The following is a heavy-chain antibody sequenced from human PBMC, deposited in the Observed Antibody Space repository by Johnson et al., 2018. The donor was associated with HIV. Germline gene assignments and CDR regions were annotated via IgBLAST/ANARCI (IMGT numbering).Heavy chain of an antibody. J-gene: IGHJ3*02. D-gene: IGHD6-25*01. CDR1: GFTFSDYY. Sequence: QVQLVESGGGLVKPGGSLRLPCAASGFTFSDYYMSWIRQAPGKGLAWVSYISSSGRTIYYADSVKGRFTISRDNSKNTLYLQMTTLRGDDTAVYYCARGGEETAADVFDIWGQGTMVTVSS. V-gene: IGHV3-11*04. CDR2: ISSSGRTI. CDR3: ARGGEETAADVFDI.